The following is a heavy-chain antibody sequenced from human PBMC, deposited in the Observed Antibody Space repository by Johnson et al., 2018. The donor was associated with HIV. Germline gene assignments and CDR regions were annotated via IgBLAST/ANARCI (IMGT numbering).Heavy chain of an antibody. J-gene: IGHJ3*01. D-gene: IGHD3-16*01. V-gene: IGHV3-30*03. CDR1: GFIFSTYS. CDR3: ARGREGEYRGGGGFDV. CDR2: TSHDGSNK. Sequence: QMLLVESGGGVVQPGRSLRLSCAASGFIFSTYSIHWVRQAPGKGLEWVAVTSHDGSNKFYADSVKGRFTMSRDNSRNTLDLQMDSLRPEDTAVYFCARGREGEYRGGGGFDVWGQGTMVTVSS.